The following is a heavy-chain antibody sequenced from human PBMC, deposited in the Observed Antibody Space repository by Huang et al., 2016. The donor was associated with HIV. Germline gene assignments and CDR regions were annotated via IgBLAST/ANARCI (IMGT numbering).Heavy chain of an antibody. CDR1: GGSISSHY. D-gene: IGHD2-15*01. CDR2: IYYSGVS. CDR3: ARDRRHCSGGSCYYSDY. Sequence: QVQLQESGPGLVKPSETLSLTCSVSGGSISSHYWSGIRQPPGKGLEWIGGIYYSGVSNYSPSLKSRVVISGDTSRNQFALKLSSVTAADTAVYYCARDRRHCSGGSCYYSDYWGHGTLVTVSS. J-gene: IGHJ4*01. V-gene: IGHV4-59*11.